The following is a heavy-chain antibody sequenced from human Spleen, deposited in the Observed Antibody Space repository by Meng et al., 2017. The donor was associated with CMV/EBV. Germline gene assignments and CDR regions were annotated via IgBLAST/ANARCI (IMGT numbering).Heavy chain of an antibody. Sequence: ASVKVSCKASGYTFIGYYIHWVRQAPGQGLEWMGWINPNTGGTNYAQKFQGRVTMTRDTSITTAYMELSRLRSDDTAVYYCASQTAVYYYGMDVWGQGTTVTVSS. V-gene: IGHV1-2*02. CDR3: ASQTAVYYYGMDV. J-gene: IGHJ6*02. CDR1: GYTFIGYY. CDR2: INPNTGGT. D-gene: IGHD2-21*02.